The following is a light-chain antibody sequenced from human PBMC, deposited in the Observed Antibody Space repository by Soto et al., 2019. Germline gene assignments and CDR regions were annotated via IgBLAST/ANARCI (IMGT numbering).Light chain of an antibody. CDR1: QSISSW. CDR3: QQSYSTPWT. CDR2: DAS. V-gene: IGKV1-5*01. J-gene: IGKJ1*01. Sequence: MHMSQSPSTLSATVLGRVTITCLASQSISSWLAWYQQKPGKAPKLLIYDASSLESGVPSRFSGSGSGTEFTLTISSLQPHDFATYYCQQSYSTPWTFGQVTNVDI.